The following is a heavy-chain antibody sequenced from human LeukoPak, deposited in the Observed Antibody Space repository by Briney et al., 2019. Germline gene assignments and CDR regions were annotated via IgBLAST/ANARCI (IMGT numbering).Heavy chain of an antibody. CDR2: ISGSGGST. V-gene: IGHV3-23*01. CDR3: AKAEVVTYYYDSSGYYVDD. D-gene: IGHD3-22*01. Sequence: GGSLRLSCAASGFTFSSYAMSWVRQAPGKGREWVSAISGSGGSTYYADSVKGRFTISRDNSKNTLYLQMNSLRAEDTAVYYCAKAEVVTYYYDSSGYYVDDWGQGTLVTVSS. CDR1: GFTFSSYA. J-gene: IGHJ4*02.